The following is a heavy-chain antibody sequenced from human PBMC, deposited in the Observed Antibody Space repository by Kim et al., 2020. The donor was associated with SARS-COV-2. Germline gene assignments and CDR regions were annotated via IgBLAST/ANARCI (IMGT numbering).Heavy chain of an antibody. CDR3: SRGWGAD. CDR1: GFTFSSYW. D-gene: IGHD3-16*01. J-gene: IGHJ4*02. V-gene: IGHV3-74*01. Sequence: GGSLGLSCAASGFTFSSYWMHWVRQAPGKGLVWVSRIYNDGTNTNYADSVKGRFTISRDNAKNTVYLQMNSLRAEDTAVYYCSRGWGADWGQGTLVTVSS. CDR2: IYNDGTNT.